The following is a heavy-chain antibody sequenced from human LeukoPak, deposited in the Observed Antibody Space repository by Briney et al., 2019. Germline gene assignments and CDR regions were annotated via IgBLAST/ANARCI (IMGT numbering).Heavy chain of an antibody. D-gene: IGHD1-1*01. J-gene: IGHJ4*02. CDR2: IHSVGDT. Sequence: PGGSLRLSCTVSGFTFSSNYMSWVRQAPGKGLEWVSIIHSVGDTFYADSVKGRFTISRDNSNNMLYLQMNSLTVEDTAVYYCARQGTGLDYWGQGTLVTVSS. CDR3: ARQGTGLDY. CDR1: GFTFSSNY. V-gene: IGHV3-53*01.